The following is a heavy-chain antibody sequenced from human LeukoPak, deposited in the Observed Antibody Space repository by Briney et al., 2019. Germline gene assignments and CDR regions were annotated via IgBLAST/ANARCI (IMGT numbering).Heavy chain of an antibody. CDR3: ARDLTYDSGDGY. CDR2: ISPNSGGT. CDR1: GYTFTGYS. D-gene: IGHD5-12*01. Sequence: WASVKVSCKASGYTFTGYSMHWVRQAPGQGLEWMGWISPNSGGTNYAQKFQGRVTMTRDTSISTAYMELSRLRSDDTAVYYCARDLTYDSGDGYWGQGTLVTVSS. J-gene: IGHJ4*02. V-gene: IGHV1-2*02.